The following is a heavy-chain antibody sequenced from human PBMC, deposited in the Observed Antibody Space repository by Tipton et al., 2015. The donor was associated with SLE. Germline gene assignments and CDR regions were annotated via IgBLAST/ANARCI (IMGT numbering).Heavy chain of an antibody. CDR2: INHSGST. Sequence: TLSLTCAVYGGSFSGYYWSWIRQSPGKGLEWIGDINHSGSTNYNPSLKSRVTISVDTSKNQFSLRLSSVTAADTAVYYCAKNPAAAPDDYWGPGTLVTVSS. V-gene: IGHV4-34*01. CDR3: AKNPAAAPDDY. D-gene: IGHD2-2*01. J-gene: IGHJ4*02. CDR1: GGSFSGYY.